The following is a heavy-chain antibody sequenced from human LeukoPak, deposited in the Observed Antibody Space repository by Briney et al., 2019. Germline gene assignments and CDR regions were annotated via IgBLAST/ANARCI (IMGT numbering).Heavy chain of an antibody. CDR3: AKATGYYYDSSGYS. J-gene: IGHJ5*02. Sequence: GGPLRLSCAASGFTFSSYGMHWVRQAPGKGLEWVAVIWYDGSNKYYADSVKGRFTISRDNSKNTLYLQMNSLRAEDTAVYYCAKATGYYYDSSGYSWGQGTLVTVSS. V-gene: IGHV3-33*06. D-gene: IGHD3-22*01. CDR1: GFTFSSYG. CDR2: IWYDGSNK.